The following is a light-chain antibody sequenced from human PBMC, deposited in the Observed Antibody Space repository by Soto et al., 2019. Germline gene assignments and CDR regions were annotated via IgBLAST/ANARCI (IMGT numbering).Light chain of an antibody. J-gene: IGKJ1*01. V-gene: IGKV2-28*01. CDR1: QSLLHSNGYNF. CDR2: LGS. CDR3: MQALQTWT. Sequence: EIVMTQSPLSLPVTPGEPASISCRSSQSLLHSNGYNFLNWYLQKPGQSPQLLIFLGSNRASGVPDRFSGSGSGTDFTLKISRVEAEDVGAYYCMQALQTWTFGQGTKVEIK.